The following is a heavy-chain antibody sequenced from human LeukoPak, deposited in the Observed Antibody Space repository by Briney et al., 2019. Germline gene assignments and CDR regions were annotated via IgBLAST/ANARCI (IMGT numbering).Heavy chain of an antibody. V-gene: IGHV1-8*02. CDR3: ATTTVTTWGYGFDY. CDR2: MNPNSGNT. CDR1: GYTFTGYY. D-gene: IGHD4-17*01. Sequence: ASVKVSCKASGYTFTGYYMHWVRQAPGQGLEWMGWMNPNSGNTGYAQKFQGRVTMTRNTSISTAYMELSSLRSEDTAVYYCATTTVTTWGYGFDYWGQGTLVTVSS. J-gene: IGHJ4*02.